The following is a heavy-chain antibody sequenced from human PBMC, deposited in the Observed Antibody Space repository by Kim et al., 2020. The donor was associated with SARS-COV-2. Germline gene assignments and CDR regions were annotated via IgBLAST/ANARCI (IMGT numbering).Heavy chain of an antibody. J-gene: IGHJ6*01. Sequence: ASVKVSCKAFEYTFSSYTITWVRQAPGQGLEWMGWISTNKGNTDYAQKLQGRVTLTTDTSTNTAYMELRSLRSDDTAVYYCARGRDYHFWSGSSFSGLDV. CDR2: ISTNKGNT. V-gene: IGHV1-18*01. D-gene: IGHD3-3*01. CDR3: ARGRDYHFWSGSSFSGLDV. CDR1: EYTFSSYT.